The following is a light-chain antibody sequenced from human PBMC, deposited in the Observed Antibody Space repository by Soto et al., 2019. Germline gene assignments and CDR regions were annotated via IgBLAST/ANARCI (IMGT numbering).Light chain of an antibody. CDR2: KAS. CDR3: QQYNSYSPYT. V-gene: IGKV1-5*03. J-gene: IGKJ2*01. CDR1: QSISSW. Sequence: DIQMTQSPSTLSASVGDRVTITCRASQSISSWLAWYQQKPGKAPKLLIYKASSLESGVPSRFSGSGSGTEFTLTISSLHPDDFATSYCQQYNSYSPYTFGQGTKLEIK.